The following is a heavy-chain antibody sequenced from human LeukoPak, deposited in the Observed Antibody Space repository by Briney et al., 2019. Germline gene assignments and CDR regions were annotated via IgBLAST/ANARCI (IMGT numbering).Heavy chain of an antibody. V-gene: IGHV3-30*03. CDR1: RFSLSSHW. CDR2: ISYDGTNK. J-gene: IGHJ5*02. D-gene: IGHD3-16*01. CDR3: AREELGSSLGFDP. Sequence: GGSLRLSCAAPRFSLSSHWMCWVRQTPGKGLGWGALISYDGTNKYYADSVKARFTISRHNSNNTLYLQMSSLRAEDTAVYYCAREELGSSLGFDPWGQGTLVTVSS.